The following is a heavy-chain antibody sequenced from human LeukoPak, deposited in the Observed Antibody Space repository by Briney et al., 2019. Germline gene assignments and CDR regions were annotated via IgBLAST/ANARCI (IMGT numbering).Heavy chain of an antibody. CDR2: INPNSGGT. CDR1: GYTFTGYY. D-gene: IGHD4-17*01. CDR3: ARDPTTVMDAFDI. J-gene: IGHJ3*02. V-gene: IGHV1-2*02. Sequence: ASVKVSCKASGYTFTGYYTHWVRQAPGQGLEWMGWINPNSGGTNYAQRFQGRVTMTRDTSISTAYMELSRLRSDDTAVYYCARDPTTVMDAFDIWGQGTMVIVSS.